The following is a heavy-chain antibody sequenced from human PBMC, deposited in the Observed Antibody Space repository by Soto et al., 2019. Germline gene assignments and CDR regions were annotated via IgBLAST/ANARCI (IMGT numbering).Heavy chain of an antibody. CDR3: AKDRYGDYGGIDY. D-gene: IGHD4-17*01. Sequence: EVQLLESGGGLVQPGGSLRLSCAASGFTFSTYAMIWVRQAPGKGLEWVSFITGSGGSTYYADSGKGRFTISRDTSKNTLFLQMNSLRAEDTAVYYCAKDRYGDYGGIDYWGQGTMVTVSS. CDR1: GFTFSTYA. V-gene: IGHV3-23*01. J-gene: IGHJ4*02. CDR2: ITGSGGST.